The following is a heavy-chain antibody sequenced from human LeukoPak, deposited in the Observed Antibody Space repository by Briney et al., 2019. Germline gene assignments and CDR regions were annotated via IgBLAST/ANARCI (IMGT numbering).Heavy chain of an antibody. D-gene: IGHD3-10*01. CDR1: GGSISSSSYY. J-gene: IGHJ4*02. V-gene: IGHV4-39*07. CDR3: ARRPPLYYYGSGSYKY. Sequence: SETLSLTCTVSGGSISSSSYYWGWIRQPPGKGLEWIGSIYYSGSTYYNPSLKSRVTISVDTSKNQFSLKLSSVTAADTAVYYCARRPPLYYYGSGSYKYWGQGTLVTVSS. CDR2: IYYSGST.